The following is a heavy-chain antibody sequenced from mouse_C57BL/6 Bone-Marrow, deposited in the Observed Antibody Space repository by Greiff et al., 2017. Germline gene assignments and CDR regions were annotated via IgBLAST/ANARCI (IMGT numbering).Heavy chain of an antibody. CDR3: STAGSGYFDV. V-gene: IGHV14-4*01. J-gene: IGHJ1*03. CDR2: IDPENGDT. Sequence: VQLQQSGAELVRPGASVKLSCTASGFNIKDDYMHWVKQRPEQGLEWIGWIDPENGDTEYASKFQGKATITADTSSNTAYLQLRSLTSEDTAVYYCSTAGSGYFDVGGTGTTVTVSS. D-gene: IGHD6-1*01. CDR1: GFNIKDDY.